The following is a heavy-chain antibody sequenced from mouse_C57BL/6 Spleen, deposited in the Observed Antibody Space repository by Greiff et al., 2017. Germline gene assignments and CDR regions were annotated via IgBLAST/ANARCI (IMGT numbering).Heavy chain of an antibody. CDR3: ARSPPITTVVAKGYFDV. CDR1: GYTFTSYW. D-gene: IGHD1-1*01. Sequence: QVQLQQPGAELVKPGASVKLSCKASGYTFTSYWMHWVKQRPGQGLEWIGMIHPNSGSTNYNEKFKSKATLTVDKSSSTAYMQLSSLTSEDSAVYYCARSPPITTVVAKGYFDVWGTGTTVTGSS. CDR2: IHPNSGST. J-gene: IGHJ1*03. V-gene: IGHV1-64*01.